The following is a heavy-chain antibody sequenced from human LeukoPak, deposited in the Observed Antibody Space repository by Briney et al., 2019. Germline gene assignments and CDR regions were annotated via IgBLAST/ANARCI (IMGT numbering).Heavy chain of an antibody. CDR3: ARHEGPHIAAGSKY. D-gene: IGHD6-25*01. CDR2: IYPGDSDT. CDR1: GYSFTSYW. V-gene: IGHV5-51*01. Sequence: GESLKISCKASGYSFTSYWIGWVRQMPGKGLEWMGIIYPGDSDTRYSPSFQGQVTISVDKSINTAYLQWNSLGTSDTAMYYCARHEGPHIAAGSKYWGQGTLVTVSS. J-gene: IGHJ4*02.